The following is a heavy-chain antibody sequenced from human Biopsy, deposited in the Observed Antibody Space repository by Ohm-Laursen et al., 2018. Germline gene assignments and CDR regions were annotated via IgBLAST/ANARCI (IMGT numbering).Heavy chain of an antibody. CDR2: ISKGGDT. Sequence: SETLSLTCPVSGGSITDDYWSWIRQSPGKGLEWIGLISKGGDTTYNPSLRGRVAISVDTSKNQFSLKLSSVTAADTAIFFCARLYRLDDYWNDDPPDAFDVWGQGTRVTVSS. D-gene: IGHD1-1*01. J-gene: IGHJ3*01. CDR3: ARLYRLDDYWNDDPPDAFDV. V-gene: IGHV4-59*01. CDR1: GGSITDDY.